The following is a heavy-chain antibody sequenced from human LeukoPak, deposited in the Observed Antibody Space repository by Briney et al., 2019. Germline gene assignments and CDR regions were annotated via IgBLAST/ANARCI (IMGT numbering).Heavy chain of an antibody. D-gene: IGHD6-19*01. J-gene: IGHJ4*02. V-gene: IGHV3-30*02. CDR1: GFIFSNYG. Sequence: GGSLRLSCAASGFIFSNYGMHWVRQAPGKGLEWVAFIRYDGRNKYYADSVKGRFTISRDNSKNTLYLQMNSLRAEDTAVYYFEKARQGLDYFDYWGQGTLFTASS. CDR2: IRYDGRNK. CDR3: EKARQGLDYFDY.